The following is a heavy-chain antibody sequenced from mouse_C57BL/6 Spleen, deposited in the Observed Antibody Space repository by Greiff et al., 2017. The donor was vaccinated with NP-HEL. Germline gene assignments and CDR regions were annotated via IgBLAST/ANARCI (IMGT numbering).Heavy chain of an antibody. D-gene: IGHD2-5*01. CDR1: GYTFTSYW. CDR3: ARDGYSNYGGGFYAMDY. CDR2: LTPSNGGT. V-gene: IGHV1-53*01. Sequence: QVQLQQPGTELVKPGASVKLSCKASGYTFTSYWMHWVKQRPGQGLEWIGNLTPSNGGTNYHEKFNSKATLTVDKSSSTAYMQLSSLTSEDSAVYYCARDGYSNYGGGFYAMDYWGQGTSVTVSS. J-gene: IGHJ4*01.